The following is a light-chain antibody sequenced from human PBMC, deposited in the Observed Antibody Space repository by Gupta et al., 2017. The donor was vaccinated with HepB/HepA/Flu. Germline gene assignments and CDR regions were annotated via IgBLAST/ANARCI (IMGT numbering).Light chain of an antibody. Sequence: DVQLTQSPSFLPVSVGDRVTIACRASQDISSYLVWYQQKPGKAPKRLIYAASTLQSGVPSRFSGSGSGTEFTLTISSLQAEDVATYHCQQLQQDPRTFGEGTXVEIK. CDR1: QDISSY. J-gene: IGKJ4*01. CDR3: QQLQQDPRT. CDR2: AAS. V-gene: IGKV1-9*01.